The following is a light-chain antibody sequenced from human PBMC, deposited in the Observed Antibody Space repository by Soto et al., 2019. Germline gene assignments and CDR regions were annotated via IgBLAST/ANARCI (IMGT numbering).Light chain of an antibody. Sequence: EIVMTQSPATLSVSPGERATLSCRASQSVSSKVAWYQQKPGQAPRLLIYGASTRATGIPARFSGSGSGTEFTLTISSLQSEDFAVYYCQQHNNWPRTFGQGTKVEFK. CDR1: QSVSSK. CDR2: GAS. J-gene: IGKJ1*01. V-gene: IGKV3-15*01. CDR3: QQHNNWPRT.